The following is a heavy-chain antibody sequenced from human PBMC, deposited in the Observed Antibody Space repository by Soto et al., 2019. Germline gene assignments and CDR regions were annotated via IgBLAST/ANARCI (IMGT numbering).Heavy chain of an antibody. J-gene: IGHJ5*01. V-gene: IGHV4-38-2*02. CDR2: IYHGGTT. Sequence: PETLSLTCTVSGDSISSGSYLGWIRQPPRKGPEWIASIYHGGTTFYNPSLKSRVTVSVDKSNNQFSLKLRSVTAADTAVEDFAKAHVMVVALSTVESRGHGTLVT. CDR3: AKAHVMVVALSTVES. CDR1: GDSISSGSY. D-gene: IGHD3-10*01.